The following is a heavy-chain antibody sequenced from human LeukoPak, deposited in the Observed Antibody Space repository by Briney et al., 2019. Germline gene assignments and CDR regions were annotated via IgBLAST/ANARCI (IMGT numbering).Heavy chain of an antibody. Sequence: QPGGSLRLSCAASGFTFSSYAMSWVRQAPGKGLEWVSAISGSGGSTYYADSVKGRFTISRDNSKNTLYLQMNSLRAEDTAVYYCAKAPKGRIYYYGSGSYAYYYYYMDVWGKGTTVTVSS. CDR3: AKAPKGRIYYYGSGSYAYYYYYMDV. CDR1: GFTFSSYA. D-gene: IGHD3-10*01. J-gene: IGHJ6*03. V-gene: IGHV3-23*01. CDR2: ISGSGGST.